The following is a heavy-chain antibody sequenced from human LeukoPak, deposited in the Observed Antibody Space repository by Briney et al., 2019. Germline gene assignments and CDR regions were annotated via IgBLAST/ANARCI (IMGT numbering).Heavy chain of an antibody. CDR2: ITDSGGST. J-gene: IGHJ4*02. D-gene: IGHD6-6*01. CDR1: GFTFSNWA. Sequence: GGSLRLSCAASGFTFSNWAMTWVRQAPGKGLEWVSTITDSGGSTYYADSVKGRFTMSRDNSKNTLYLQMNSLRAEDTAVYYCAKLYSSSSSLVYWGQGTLVTVSS. CDR3: AKLYSSSSSLVY. V-gene: IGHV3-23*01.